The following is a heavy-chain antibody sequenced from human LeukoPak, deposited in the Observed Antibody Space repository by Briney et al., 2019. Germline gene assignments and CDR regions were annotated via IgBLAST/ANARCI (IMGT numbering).Heavy chain of an antibody. J-gene: IGHJ4*02. Sequence: GGSLRLSCAASGFTVSSNYMSWVRQAPGKGLEWVSIIYTGGGTYYADSVKGRFTISRDNSKNTLYLQMNGLRAEDTAVYYCARDPLRITQRGYFEYWGQGTLVTVSS. CDR1: GFTVSSNY. D-gene: IGHD3-10*01. V-gene: IGHV3-66*02. CDR3: ARDPLRITQRGYFEY. CDR2: IYTGGGT.